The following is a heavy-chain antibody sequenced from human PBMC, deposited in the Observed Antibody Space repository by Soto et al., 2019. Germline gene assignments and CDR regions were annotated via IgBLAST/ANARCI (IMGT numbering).Heavy chain of an antibody. CDR1: GGSVSIGSEY. Sequence: SKTLAPIGTVSGGSVSIGSEYWSWILQPPWNGLEWIGYIYYRWSTNYNPSLKSRVNISVDTSKNQCSLKLSSVTTADTAVYYCAREWIPRYYNGSGPLGNANAFDIWGQETMIT. D-gene: IGHD3-22*01. V-gene: IGHV4-61*01. J-gene: IGHJ3*02. CDR3: AREWIPRYYNGSGPLGNANAFDI. CDR2: IYYRWST.